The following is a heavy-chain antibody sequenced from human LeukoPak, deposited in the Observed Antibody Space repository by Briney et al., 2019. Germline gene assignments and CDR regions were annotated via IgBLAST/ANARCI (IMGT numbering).Heavy chain of an antibody. V-gene: IGHV3-23*01. Sequence: GGSLRLSCAATGFTFSSYARSWVRQAPGKGLEWVSAISGSGGSTYYADSVKGRFTISRDNSKNTLYLQMNSLRAEDTAVYYCAPKGATGLDYWGQGTLVTVSS. CDR2: ISGSGGST. CDR1: GFTFSSYA. D-gene: IGHD5-12*01. J-gene: IGHJ4*02. CDR3: APKGATGLDY.